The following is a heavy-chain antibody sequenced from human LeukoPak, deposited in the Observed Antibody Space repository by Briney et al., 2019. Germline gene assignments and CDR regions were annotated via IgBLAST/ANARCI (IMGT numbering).Heavy chain of an antibody. J-gene: IGHJ6*03. CDR1: GHFISSGGYF. D-gene: IGHD5-18*01. CDR2: IYYCGST. Sequence: PSQTLSLTCAVSGHFISSGGYFWSWIRQPPAKGLERIGYIYYCGSTYYNPSLKSRVTISVDTSKNQFSLKLSYVTAADTAVYYCARERIQQYYYYYMDVWGKGTTVTISS. CDR3: ARERIQQYYYYYMDV. V-gene: IGHV4-30-4*07.